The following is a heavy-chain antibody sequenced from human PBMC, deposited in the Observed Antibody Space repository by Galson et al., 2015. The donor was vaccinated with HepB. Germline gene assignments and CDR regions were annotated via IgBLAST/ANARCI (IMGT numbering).Heavy chain of an antibody. V-gene: IGHV3-66*01. Sequence: SLRLSCAASGSSFNTYAMSWVRQAPGKGLEWVSVIYKSGSTYYGDSVKGRFTISRDNSKNTLYLQMNSLRVEDTAVYYCARDLYGPGSYWSGSKHCGMDVWGQGTLVTVSS. CDR2: IYKSGST. J-gene: IGHJ6*02. CDR1: GSSFNTYA. D-gene: IGHD3-10*01. CDR3: ARDLYGPGSYWSGSKHCGMDV.